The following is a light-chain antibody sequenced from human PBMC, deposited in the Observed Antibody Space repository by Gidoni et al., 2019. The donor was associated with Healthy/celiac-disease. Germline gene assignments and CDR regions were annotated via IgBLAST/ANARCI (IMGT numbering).Light chain of an antibody. CDR1: QSISSY. V-gene: IGKV1-39*01. CDR3: QQSYSTHFT. J-gene: IGKJ3*01. Sequence: DIQMPQSPSSLSASVGDRVTIPCRASQSISSYLNWYQQKPGKAPKRLIYAASSLQSGVPSRFSGSGSGTEFTLTISSLQPEDFATYYCQQSYSTHFTFGPGTKVDIK. CDR2: AAS.